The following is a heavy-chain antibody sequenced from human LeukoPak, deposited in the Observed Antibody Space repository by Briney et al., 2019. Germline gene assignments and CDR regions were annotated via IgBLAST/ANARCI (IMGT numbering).Heavy chain of an antibody. CDR2: IYYSGST. CDR1: GGSFSGYY. Sequence: SETLSLTCAVYGGSFSGYYWSWIRQPPGKGLEWIGSIYYSGSTYYNPSLKSRVTISVDTSKNQFSLKLSSVTAADTAVYYCARRGGAGGPADGYYYDSSGYYYDYYYYYGTDVWGQGTTVTVSS. D-gene: IGHD3-22*01. J-gene: IGHJ6*02. CDR3: ARRGGAGGPADGYYYDSSGYYYDYYYYYGTDV. V-gene: IGHV4-34*01.